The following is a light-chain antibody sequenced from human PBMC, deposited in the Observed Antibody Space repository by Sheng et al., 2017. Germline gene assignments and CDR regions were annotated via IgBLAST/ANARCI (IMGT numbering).Light chain of an antibody. V-gene: IGKV3-15*01. CDR3: QQYNNWPLT. CDR1: QNINSY. Sequence: EIVMTQSPATLSVSPGERATLSCRASQNINSYLVWSQQKPGQAPRLLIYGASTRATGIPARFSGSGSGTEFTLTISSLQSEDLAVYYCQQYNNWPLTFGQGTKVEIK. J-gene: IGKJ1*01. CDR2: GAS.